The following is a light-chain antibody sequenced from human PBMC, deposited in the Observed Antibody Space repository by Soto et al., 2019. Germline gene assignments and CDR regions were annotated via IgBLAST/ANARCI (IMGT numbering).Light chain of an antibody. J-gene: IGLJ2*01. CDR2: DVS. Sequence: QSALTQPASVSGSPGQSITISCTGTSSDVGGYNYVSWYQQHPGKAPKLMIYDVSNRPSGVSNRFSGSKSGNTASLPISGLQAEDEAAYYCSSYTSSSPHVVFGGGTKLTVL. CDR3: SSYTSSSPHVV. CDR1: SSDVGGYNY. V-gene: IGLV2-14*01.